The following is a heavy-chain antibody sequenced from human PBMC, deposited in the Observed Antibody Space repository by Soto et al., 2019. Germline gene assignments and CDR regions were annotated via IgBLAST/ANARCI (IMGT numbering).Heavy chain of an antibody. CDR3: AKDWDQHVSFDF. CDR2: ISAGGGRA. Sequence: EVQLLESGGGLVQPGGSLRLSCAASGFTFNNYAMGWVRQAPGKGLEWVSSISAGGGRAYYADSVEGRVTISRDKSAGTVHLQMNGLSAEDTAVYFCAKDWDQHVSFDFWCQGILVTVAS. CDR1: GFTFNNYA. J-gene: IGHJ4*02. V-gene: IGHV3-23*01. D-gene: IGHD1-26*01.